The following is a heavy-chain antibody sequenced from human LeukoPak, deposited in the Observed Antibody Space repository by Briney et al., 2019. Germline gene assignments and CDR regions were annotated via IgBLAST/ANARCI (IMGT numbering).Heavy chain of an antibody. V-gene: IGHV3-30*18. J-gene: IGHJ3*02. CDR1: GFTFSGYG. CDR3: AKDVDTAMVNDAFDI. CDR2: ISYDGSNK. Sequence: GGSLRLSCAASGFTFSGYGMHWVRQAPGKGLEWVAVISYDGSNKYYADSVKGRFTISRDNSKNTLYLQMNSLRAEDTAVYYCAKDVDTAMVNDAFDIWGQGTMVTVSS. D-gene: IGHD5-18*01.